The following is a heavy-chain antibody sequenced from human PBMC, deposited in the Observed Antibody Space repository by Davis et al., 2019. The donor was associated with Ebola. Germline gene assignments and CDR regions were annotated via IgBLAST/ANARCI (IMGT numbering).Heavy chain of an antibody. CDR3: AKDYYGSGSYYPQWAYYYYYGMDV. Sequence: GESLKVSCAASGFTFSSYGMHWVRQAPGKGLEWVAVISYDGSNKYYADSVKGRFTISRDNSKNTLYLQMNSLRAEDTAVYYCAKDYYGSGSYYPQWAYYYYYGMDVWGQGTTVTVSS. CDR2: ISYDGSNK. J-gene: IGHJ6*02. D-gene: IGHD3-10*01. V-gene: IGHV3-30*18. CDR1: GFTFSSYG.